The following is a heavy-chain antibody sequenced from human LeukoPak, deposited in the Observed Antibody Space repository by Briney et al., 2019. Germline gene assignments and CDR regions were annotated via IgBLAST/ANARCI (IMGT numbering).Heavy chain of an antibody. D-gene: IGHD2-15*01. Sequence: SETLSLTCTVSGGSISSYYWSWIRQPPGKGLEWIGYIYYSGSTNYNPSLKSRVTISVDTSKNQFSLKLSSVTAADTAVYYCAREVVSAGLDYWGQGTLVTVSS. CDR2: IYYSGST. CDR3: AREVVSAGLDY. V-gene: IGHV4-59*01. J-gene: IGHJ4*02. CDR1: GGSISSYY.